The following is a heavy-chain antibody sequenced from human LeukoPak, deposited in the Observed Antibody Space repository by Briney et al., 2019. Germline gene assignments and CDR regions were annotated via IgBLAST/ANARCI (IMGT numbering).Heavy chain of an antibody. CDR1: GFTFSSYG. V-gene: IGHV3-30*02. D-gene: IGHD1/OR15-1a*01. CDR3: AKKGIEQVLYYYYYYMDV. Sequence: PGGSLRLSCAASGFTFSSYGMHWVRQAPGKGLEWVAFIRYDGSNKYYADSVKGRFTISRDNSKNTRYLQMNSLRAEDTAVYYCAKKGIEQVLYYYYYYMDVWGKGTTVTVSS. CDR2: IRYDGSNK. J-gene: IGHJ6*03.